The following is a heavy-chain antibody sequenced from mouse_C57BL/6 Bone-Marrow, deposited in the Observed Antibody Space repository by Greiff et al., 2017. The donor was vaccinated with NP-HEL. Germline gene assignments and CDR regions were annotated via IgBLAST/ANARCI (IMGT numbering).Heavy chain of an antibody. D-gene: IGHD1-1*01. Sequence: VQLQESGAELARPGASVKLSCKASGYTFTSYGISWVKQRTGQGLEWIGAIYPRSGNTYYNEKFKGKATLTADKSSSTAYMELRSLTSEDSAVYFCAISYYGSSYGIWFAYWGQGTLVTVSA. J-gene: IGHJ3*01. CDR3: AISYYGSSYGIWFAY. CDR2: IYPRSGNT. CDR1: GYTFTSYG. V-gene: IGHV1-81*01.